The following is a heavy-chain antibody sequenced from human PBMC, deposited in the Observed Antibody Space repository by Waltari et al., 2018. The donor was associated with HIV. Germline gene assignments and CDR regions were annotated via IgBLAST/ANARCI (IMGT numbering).Heavy chain of an antibody. V-gene: IGHV3-30-3*01. CDR1: GFTFSSFA. Sequence: QVQLVESGGGVVQPGRSLRLSCEASGFTFSSFAMHWVRQDPGKGLEGVEIFFFAEHYEYYADSLKGRFTISRDNSTSTLFLQINNPTPEDTAMYYCARGSLSRNGFYRIGDYWGQGTLVTVSS. CDR3: ARGSLSRNGFYRIGDY. CDR2: FFFAEHYE. D-gene: IGHD1-1*01. J-gene: IGHJ4*02.